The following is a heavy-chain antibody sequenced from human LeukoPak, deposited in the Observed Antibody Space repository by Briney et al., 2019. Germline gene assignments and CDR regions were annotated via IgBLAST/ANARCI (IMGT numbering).Heavy chain of an antibody. Sequence: SETLSLTCTVSGGSISSGGYYWSWIRQPPGKGLEWIGYIYYSGSTNYNPSLKSRVTISVDTSKNQFSLKLSSVTAADTAVYYCARVYSSSSGLEYAFDIWGQGTMVTVSS. D-gene: IGHD6-6*01. CDR2: IYYSGST. CDR1: GGSISSGGYY. V-gene: IGHV4-61*08. J-gene: IGHJ3*02. CDR3: ARVYSSSSGLEYAFDI.